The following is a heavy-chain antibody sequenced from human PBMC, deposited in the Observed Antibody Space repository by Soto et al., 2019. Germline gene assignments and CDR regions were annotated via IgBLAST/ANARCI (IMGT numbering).Heavy chain of an antibody. CDR3: AGVRGVNLFDP. CDR1: GGSISSGDYY. J-gene: IGHJ5*02. CDR2: IYYSGST. D-gene: IGHD3-10*01. V-gene: IGHV4-30-4*01. Sequence: PSETLSLTCTVSGGSISSGDYYWSWIRQPPGKGLEWIGYIYYSGSTYYNPSLKSRVTISVDTSKNQFSLKLSSVTAADTAVYYCAGVRGVNLFDPWGQGTLVTVSS.